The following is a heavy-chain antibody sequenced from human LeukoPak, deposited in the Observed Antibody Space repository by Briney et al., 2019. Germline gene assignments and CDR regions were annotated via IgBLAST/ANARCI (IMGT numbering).Heavy chain of an antibody. J-gene: IGHJ4*02. CDR2: ISSSGSTI. CDR3: AREGNWNDQDY. V-gene: IGHV3-48*03. D-gene: IGHD1-20*01. CDR1: GFTLSSSE. Sequence: PGGSLRPSWSASGFTLSSSEMKWVRPDPGKGLEGVSYISSSGSTIYYVDFVKGRFTISRDNAKNSLYLQMTSLTAEDTAVYYCAREGNWNDQDYWGQGTLVTVSS.